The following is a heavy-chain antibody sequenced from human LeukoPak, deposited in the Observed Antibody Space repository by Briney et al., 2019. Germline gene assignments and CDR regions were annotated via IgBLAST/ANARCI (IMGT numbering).Heavy chain of an antibody. V-gene: IGHV3-53*01. CDR2: IYSGGST. D-gene: IGHD4-17*01. J-gene: IGHJ4*02. CDR1: GPIVSCDF. CDR3: AREGDYGDYKFFDY. Sequence: GVLRTSCAAPGPIVSCDFMNWVRPAPGKGVEWGSVIYSGGSTYYADSVKGRFTTSRDNSKNTLYLQMNSLRAEDTAVYYCAREGDYGDYKFFDYWGQGTLVTVSP.